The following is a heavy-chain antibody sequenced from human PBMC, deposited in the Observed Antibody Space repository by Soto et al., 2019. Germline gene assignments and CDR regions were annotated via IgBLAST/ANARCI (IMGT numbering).Heavy chain of an antibody. Sequence: EVQLVESEGGLVQPGGSLRLSCAASGFTFSSYDMHWVRQATGKGLEWVSAIGTAGDTYYPGSVKGRFTISRENAKNSLYLQMNSPRVGDTAVYYCARGPYGSGSPIAPYYFDYWGQETLVTVSS. V-gene: IGHV3-13*01. CDR3: ARGPYGSGSPIAPYYFDY. CDR1: GFTFSSYD. CDR2: IGTAGDT. J-gene: IGHJ4*02. D-gene: IGHD3-10*01.